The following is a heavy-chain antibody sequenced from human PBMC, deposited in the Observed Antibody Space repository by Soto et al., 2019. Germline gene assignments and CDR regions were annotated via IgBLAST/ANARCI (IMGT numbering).Heavy chain of an antibody. Sequence: QVQLVQSGAEVKKPGASVKVSCKASGYTFTSYYLHWVRQAPGQGLEWMGIINPSGGSTSYAQKFQGRVTMTRDTSTRTVYMELSSLRSEDTAVYYCATWFGRVHDAFDIWGQGTMVTVSS. J-gene: IGHJ3*02. D-gene: IGHD3-10*01. CDR3: ATWFGRVHDAFDI. CDR1: GYTFTSYY. V-gene: IGHV1-46*01. CDR2: INPSGGST.